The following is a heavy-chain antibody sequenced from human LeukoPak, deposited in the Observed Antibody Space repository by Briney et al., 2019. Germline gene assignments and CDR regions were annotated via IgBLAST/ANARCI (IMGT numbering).Heavy chain of an antibody. CDR1: GGSISSDY. Sequence: SETLSLTCTVSGGSISSDYWSWIRQPPGKGLEWIGYIYTSGSTNYNPSLKSRVTISVDTSKNQFSLKLSSVTAADTAVCYCARGDYDSSGYPPDAFDIWGQGTMVTVSS. CDR2: IYTSGST. CDR3: ARGDYDSSGYPPDAFDI. J-gene: IGHJ3*02. V-gene: IGHV4-4*09. D-gene: IGHD3-22*01.